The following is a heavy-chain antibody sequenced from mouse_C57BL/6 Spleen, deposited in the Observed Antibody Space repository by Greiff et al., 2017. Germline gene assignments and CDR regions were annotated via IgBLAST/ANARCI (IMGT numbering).Heavy chain of an antibody. CDR2: IDSEDGET. CDR1: GFNIKDYY. V-gene: IGHV14-2*01. J-gene: IGHJ3*01. CDR3: DRDDYDVPFAY. D-gene: IGHD2-4*01. Sequence: VHVKQSGAELVKPGASVKLSCTASGFNIKDYYMHWVKQRTEQGLEWIGRIDSEDGETKYAPKFQGKATITADTSSNTAYLQLSSLTSEDTAVYYCDRDDYDVPFAYWGQGTLLTVSA.